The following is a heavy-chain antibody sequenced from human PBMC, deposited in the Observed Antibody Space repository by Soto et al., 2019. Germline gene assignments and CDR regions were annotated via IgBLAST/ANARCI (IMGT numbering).Heavy chain of an antibody. Sequence: EVQLVESGGGLVQPGGSLRLSCAASGFTFSSYAMHWVRQAPGKGLEYVSAMSSNGGSTYYAHSVKGRSTISRDNSKNTLYLQMGTLRAEDMAVYYCACGPTTGEFDYWGQGTLVTVSS. CDR2: MSSNGGST. V-gene: IGHV3-64*01. CDR1: GFTFSSYA. CDR3: ACGPTTGEFDY. J-gene: IGHJ4*02. D-gene: IGHD1-1*01.